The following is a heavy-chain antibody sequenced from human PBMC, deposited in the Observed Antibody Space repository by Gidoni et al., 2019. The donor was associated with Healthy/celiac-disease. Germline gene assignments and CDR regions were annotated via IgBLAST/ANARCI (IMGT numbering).Heavy chain of an antibody. V-gene: IGHV4-31*03. CDR3: ARTTDIMTHDY. CDR1: GGSISSGGYY. CDR2: IYYSGST. D-gene: IGHD3-9*01. Sequence: QVQLQEWGLGLVKPSRTLSLTCTVSGGSISSGGYYWSCIRQHPGKGLEWIGYIYYSGSTYYNPSLKSRVTISVDTSKNQFSLKLSSVTAADTAVYYCARTTDIMTHDYWGQGTLVTVSS. J-gene: IGHJ4*02.